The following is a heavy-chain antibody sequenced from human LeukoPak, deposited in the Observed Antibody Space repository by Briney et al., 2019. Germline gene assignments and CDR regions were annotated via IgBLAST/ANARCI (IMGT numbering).Heavy chain of an antibody. J-gene: IGHJ4*02. CDR1: GFTFSSYG. Sequence: QPGGSLRLSCAASGFTFSSYGMYWVRQAPGRGLEWVAFIYYDGSNKYYADSVKGRFTISRDNSKNTLYLQMNSLSAEDTAVYYCAKKAASGILTLEYWGQGTLVTVSS. CDR3: AKKAASGILTLEY. V-gene: IGHV3-30*02. CDR2: IYYDGSNK. D-gene: IGHD1-1*01.